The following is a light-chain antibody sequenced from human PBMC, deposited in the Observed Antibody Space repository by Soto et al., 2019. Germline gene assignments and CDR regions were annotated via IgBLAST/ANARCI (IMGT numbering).Light chain of an antibody. CDR1: SSDVGIYKY. Sequence: QSVLTQPASVSGSPGQSITISCIGTSSDVGIYKYVSWYQQYPGKAPKLMIYDVNNRPPWVSDRFSGSQSGNTASLTISGLQAEDEADYHCSSYTSSSTVVFGGGTKLTVL. J-gene: IGLJ2*01. CDR3: SSYTSSSTVV. V-gene: IGLV2-14*01. CDR2: DVN.